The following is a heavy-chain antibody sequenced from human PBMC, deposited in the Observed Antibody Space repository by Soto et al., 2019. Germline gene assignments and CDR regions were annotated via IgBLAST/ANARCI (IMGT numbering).Heavy chain of an antibody. CDR1: GFTFDDYA. D-gene: IGHD3-22*01. CDR2: LSWNGVTI. CDR3: APSRAYDSTDSSGFPYGMDV. V-gene: IGHV3-9*01. J-gene: IGHJ6*02. Sequence: EVQLVESGGDLVQRGRSLRLSCAASGFTFDDYAMHWVRQVPGKGLQWVSGLSWNGVTIGYAASVKGRFTISRDNAKKSLYLQMTALLPDDPPLYYCAPSRAYDSTDSSGFPYGMDVWGLGTTVAVSS.